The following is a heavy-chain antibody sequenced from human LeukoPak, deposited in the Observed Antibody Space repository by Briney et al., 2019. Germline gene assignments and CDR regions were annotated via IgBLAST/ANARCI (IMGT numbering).Heavy chain of an antibody. D-gene: IGHD6-19*01. J-gene: IGHJ5*02. CDR3: AKGSGSGWYGWFAT. CDR2: IDASGGST. Sequence: GGSLRLSCAASGFTFSSYWMHWVRQAPGKGLEWVSSIDASGGSTYYADSVKGRFTISRDNSKNTFFLQMNTLRAADTAVYYCAKGSGSGWYGWFATWGQGTLVTVSS. V-gene: IGHV3-23*01. CDR1: GFTFSSYW.